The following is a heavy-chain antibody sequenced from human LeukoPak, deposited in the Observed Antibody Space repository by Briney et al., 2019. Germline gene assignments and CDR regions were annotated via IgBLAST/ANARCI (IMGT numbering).Heavy chain of an antibody. J-gene: IGHJ3*02. V-gene: IGHV3-9*01. CDR3: AREPQYYDILTGYYPHAFDI. CDR2: ISWNSGSI. CDR1: GFTFDDYA. D-gene: IGHD3-9*01. Sequence: PGRSLRLSCAASGFTFDDYAMHWVRQAPGKGLEWVSGISWNSGSIGYADSVKGRFTISRDNAKNSLYLQMNSLRAEDTAVYYCAREPQYYDILTGYYPHAFDIWGQGTMVTVSS.